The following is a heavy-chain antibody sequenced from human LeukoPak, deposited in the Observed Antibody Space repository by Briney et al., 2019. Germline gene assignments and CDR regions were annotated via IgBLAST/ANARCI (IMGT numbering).Heavy chain of an antibody. Sequence: PSETLSLTCAVYGGSFSGYCWSWIRQPPGKGLEWIGEINHSGSTNYNPSLKSRVTISVDTSKNQFSLKLSSVTAADTAVYYCARRSALYGWFDPWGQGTLVTVSS. CDR1: GGSFSGYC. J-gene: IGHJ5*02. CDR2: INHSGST. D-gene: IGHD2-2*02. CDR3: ARRSALYGWFDP. V-gene: IGHV4-34*01.